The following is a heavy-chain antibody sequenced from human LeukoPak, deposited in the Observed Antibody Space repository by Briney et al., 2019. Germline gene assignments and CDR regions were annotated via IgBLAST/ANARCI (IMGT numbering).Heavy chain of an antibody. CDR1: GGTISSYH. CDR2: SFYTGAT. J-gene: IGHJ4*02. CDR3: ARSRDGYSHFDY. Sequence: PSETLSLTCTVAGGTISSYHCSWIRQTPGRRLEWIGFSFYTGATNYNPSLKSRVTISVDTSKNQVSLRLNSVTAADTAVYYCARSRDGYSHFDYWGQGILVTVSS. V-gene: IGHV4-59*01. D-gene: IGHD5-24*01.